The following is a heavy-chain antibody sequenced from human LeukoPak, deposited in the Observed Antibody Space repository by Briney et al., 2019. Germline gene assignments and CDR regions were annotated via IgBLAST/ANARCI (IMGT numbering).Heavy chain of an antibody. Sequence: GGSLRLSCAASGFTFSSSTMNWGRHAPPKGLGLVSAVSISGGSTYYAASAKGRFTISRDNSKNTLYLQMNSLRAEDTAVYYCAKVGGYSSSWYRYYFDYWGQGTLVTVSS. CDR2: VSISGGST. D-gene: IGHD6-13*01. CDR3: AKVGGYSSSWYRYYFDY. CDR1: GFTFSSST. V-gene: IGHV3-23*01. J-gene: IGHJ4*02.